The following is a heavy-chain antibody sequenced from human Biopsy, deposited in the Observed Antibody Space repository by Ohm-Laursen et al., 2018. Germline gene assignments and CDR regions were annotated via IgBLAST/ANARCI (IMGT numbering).Heavy chain of an antibody. CDR2: NIPILGTG. J-gene: IGHJ1*01. D-gene: IGHD3-9*01. CDR3: ATKLTGYFHH. Sequence: SSVKVSCNAPGGTFSNYGVNWVRQAPGQGLEWLGGNIPILGTGNYAQKIQDRVTVAADTSTSTATMELRSLRSDDTAVYYCATKLTGYFHHWGQGTLVIVSS. CDR1: GGTFSNYG. V-gene: IGHV1-69*06.